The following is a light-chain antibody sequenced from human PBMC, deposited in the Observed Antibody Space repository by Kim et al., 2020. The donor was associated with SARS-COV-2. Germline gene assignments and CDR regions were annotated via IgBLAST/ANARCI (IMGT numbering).Light chain of an antibody. CDR3: SSYTTTDTYV. J-gene: IGLJ1*01. Sequence: GQSITISCTETGSDVGYYKYVSCYQHHPGKAPQLIIFDVSKRPSRISNRFSGSKSGDTASLTISGLQAEDEADYYCSSYTTTDTYVFGSGTKVTVL. CDR1: GSDVGYYKY. CDR2: DVS. V-gene: IGLV2-14*03.